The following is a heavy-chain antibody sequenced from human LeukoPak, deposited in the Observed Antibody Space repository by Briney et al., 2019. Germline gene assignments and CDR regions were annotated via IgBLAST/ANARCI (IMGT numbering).Heavy chain of an antibody. V-gene: IGHV4-30-2*01. CDR3: ASGYSSSWEQI. D-gene: IGHD6-13*01. Sequence: SETLSLTCTVSGGSISSGGYYWSWIRQPPGKGLEWIGYIYHSGSTNYNPSLMSRVTISVDKSKNQFSLKLSSVTAADTAVYYCASGYSSSWEQIWGQGTMVTVSS. CDR1: GGSISSGGYY. CDR2: IYHSGST. J-gene: IGHJ3*02.